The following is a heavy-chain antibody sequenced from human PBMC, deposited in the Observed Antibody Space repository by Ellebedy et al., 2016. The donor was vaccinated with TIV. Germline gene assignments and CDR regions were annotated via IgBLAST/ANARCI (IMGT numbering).Heavy chain of an antibody. J-gene: IGHJ4*02. CDR1: GGSISSSSYY. CDR3: ARGPFRTRWSGLSQRAAYYFDY. V-gene: IGHV4-39*01. Sequence: SETLSLXCTVSGGSISSSSYYWGWIRQPPGKGLEWIGSIYYSGSTYYNPSLKSRVTISVDTSKNQFSLKLSSVTAADTAVYYCARGPFRTRWSGLSQRAAYYFDYWGQGTLVTVSS. D-gene: IGHD3-3*01. CDR2: IYYSGST.